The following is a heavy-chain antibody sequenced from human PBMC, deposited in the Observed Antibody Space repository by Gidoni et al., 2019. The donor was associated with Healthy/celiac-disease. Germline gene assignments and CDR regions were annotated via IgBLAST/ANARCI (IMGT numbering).Heavy chain of an antibody. CDR1: GVTFSSYA. CDR3: ARDRRVGAIRWFDP. J-gene: IGHJ5*02. CDR2: ILPTFGTA. V-gene: IGHV1-69*01. Sequence: QVQLVQSGAEVKKPGSSVKVSCKASGVTFSSYAISWVRQAPGQGLEWMGGILPTFGTANYAQKFKGRVTITADEATSTAYMELSSLRSEDTAVYYCARDRRVGAIRWFDPWGQGTLVTVSS. D-gene: IGHD1-26*01.